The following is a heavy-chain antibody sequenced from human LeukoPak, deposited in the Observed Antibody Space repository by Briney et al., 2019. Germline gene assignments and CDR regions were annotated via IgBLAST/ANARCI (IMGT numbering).Heavy chain of an antibody. CDR3: ASGYCSTASCFY. CDR2: ISSKSRTV. J-gene: IGHJ4*02. D-gene: IGHD2-2*01. CDR1: GLSFSSYT. Sequence: GGSLRLSCAASGLSFSSYTMMWVRQAPGKGLELISYISSKSRTVYYADSVKGRFTISRDNAKNSLFLQMNSLRVEDTAVYYCASGYCSTASCFYWGQGTLVTVSP. V-gene: IGHV3-48*01.